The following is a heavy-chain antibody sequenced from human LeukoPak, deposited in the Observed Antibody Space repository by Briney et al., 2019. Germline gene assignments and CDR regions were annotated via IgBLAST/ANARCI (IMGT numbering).Heavy chain of an antibody. Sequence: ASVKVSCKVSGYTLTELSMHWVRQAPGKGLEWMGGFDPEDGETIYAQKFQGRVTMTEDTSTDTAYMELSSLRSEDTAVYYCATGLRCYDFWSGSMDVWGQGTTVTVSS. CDR1: GYTLTELS. CDR3: ATGLRCYDFWSGSMDV. J-gene: IGHJ6*02. D-gene: IGHD3-3*01. CDR2: FDPEDGET. V-gene: IGHV1-24*01.